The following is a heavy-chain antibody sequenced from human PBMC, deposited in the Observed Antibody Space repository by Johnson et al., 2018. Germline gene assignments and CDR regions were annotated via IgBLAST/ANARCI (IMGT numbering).Heavy chain of an antibody. CDR3: ARGNWGSLDY. D-gene: IGHD7-27*01. CDR1: GFTFSSYW. V-gene: IGHV3-74*01. Sequence: VQLVESGGGLVQPGGSLRLSCAASGFTFSSYWMHWVRQAPGKGLVWVSRINTDGSITTYADSVKGRFTFSRDNARNTLFLQMNSLTAEDTAMYYCARGNWGSLDYWGQGRLVTVSS. J-gene: IGHJ4*02. CDR2: INTDGSIT.